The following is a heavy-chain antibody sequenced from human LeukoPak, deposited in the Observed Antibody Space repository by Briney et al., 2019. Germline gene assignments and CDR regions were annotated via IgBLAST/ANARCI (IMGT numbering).Heavy chain of an antibody. Sequence: PGGSLRFSCAASGFTFDDYGMSWVRQAPGKGLEWVSGINWKGGSTTYADSVRGRFTISRDNAKNSLYLEMNSLRAEDTALYHCARRPYSSSSHYFDYWGQGTLVTVSS. J-gene: IGHJ4*02. V-gene: IGHV3-20*01. CDR2: INWKGGST. D-gene: IGHD6-6*01. CDR1: GFTFDDYG. CDR3: ARRPYSSSSHYFDY.